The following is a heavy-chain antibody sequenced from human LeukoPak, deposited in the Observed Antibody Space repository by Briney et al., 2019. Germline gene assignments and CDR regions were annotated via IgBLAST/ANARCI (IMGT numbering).Heavy chain of an antibody. CDR1: GYTFTGYY. V-gene: IGHV1-2*02. CDR3: ARVGYVGGDAAPSAFDI. D-gene: IGHD3-16*01. CDR2: INPNSGDT. Sequence: RASVKVSCKASGYTFTGYYMHWVRQAPGQGLEWMGWINPNSGDTNYAQKFQGRVTMIRDTSISTAYMELSRLRSDDTAVYYCARVGYVGGDAAPSAFDIWGQGTMVTVSS. J-gene: IGHJ3*02.